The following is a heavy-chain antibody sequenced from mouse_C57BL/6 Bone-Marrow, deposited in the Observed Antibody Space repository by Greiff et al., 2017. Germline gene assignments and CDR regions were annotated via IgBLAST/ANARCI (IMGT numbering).Heavy chain of an antibody. D-gene: IGHD2-1*01. J-gene: IGHJ1*03. V-gene: IGHV1-69*01. CDR1: GYTFTSYW. Sequence: QVQLQQPGAELVMPGASVKLSCKASGYTFTSYWMHWVKQRPGQGLEWIGEIDPSDSYTNYNQKFKGKSTLTVDKSSSTAYMQLSSLTSEDSAVYYCARAYYGNYWYFEGWGTGTTVTVAS. CDR3: ARAYYGNYWYFEG. CDR2: IDPSDSYT.